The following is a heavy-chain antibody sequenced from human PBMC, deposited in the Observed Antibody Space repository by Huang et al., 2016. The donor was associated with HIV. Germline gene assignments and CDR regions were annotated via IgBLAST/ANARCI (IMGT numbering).Heavy chain of an antibody. D-gene: IGHD2-21*01. CDR2: TYYRSKWYS. Sequence: QVQLQQSGLGLVRPSQTLSLTCAISGDSVFSNGVAWNWNRQSPSRGLEWLGRTYYRSKWYSESAVSVKSRITITPDTAKNHFSLQLNSVTPEDTAVYYCARGKYSGMDVWGQGTTVTVSS. CDR3: ARGKYSGMDV. J-gene: IGHJ6*02. CDR1: GDSVFSNGVA. V-gene: IGHV6-1*01.